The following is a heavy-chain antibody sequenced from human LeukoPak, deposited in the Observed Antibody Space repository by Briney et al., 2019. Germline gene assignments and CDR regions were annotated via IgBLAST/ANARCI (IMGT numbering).Heavy chain of an antibody. D-gene: IGHD2-15*01. V-gene: IGHV3-23*01. J-gene: IGHJ5*02. CDR2: ISGSGGST. Sequence: PGGSLRLSCAASGFTFSSYAMSWVRQAPGKGLEWGSAISGSGGSTYYADSVKGGFTISRDNSKNTLYLQINSLRAEDTAVYSCATCSGGSYDNWFDPWGQGTLVTVSS. CDR1: GFTFSSYA. CDR3: ATCSGGSYDNWFDP.